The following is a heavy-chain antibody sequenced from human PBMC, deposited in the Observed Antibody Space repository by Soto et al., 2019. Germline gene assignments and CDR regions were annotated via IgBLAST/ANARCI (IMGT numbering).Heavy chain of an antibody. CDR3: ARGYYDYGDYVF. CDR2: SSGSGGST. V-gene: IGHV3-23*01. Sequence: HPGGSLRLSCAASGFTFSSYVMSWVRQAPGKGLEWVSASSGSGGSTYYADSVKGRFTISRDNSKNTLYLQMNSLRAEDTAVYYCARGYYDYGDYVFCGQGTLVTVSS. D-gene: IGHD4-17*01. J-gene: IGHJ4*02. CDR1: GFTFSSYV.